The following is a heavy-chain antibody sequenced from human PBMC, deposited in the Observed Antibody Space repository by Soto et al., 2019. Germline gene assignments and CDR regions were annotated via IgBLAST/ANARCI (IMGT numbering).Heavy chain of an antibody. CDR3: ARTTAVPNTLRSRYFFDY. CDR2: VYYSGTT. J-gene: IGHJ4*02. Sequence: SETLSLTCSVSGGSVSDKTYYWSWIRQPPGKRLEWIGYVYYSGTTNYNPSLKSRVTISVDLSKNRFSLRLSSVTTADTALYYCARTTAVPNTLRSRYFFDYWGQGTMVTVSS. V-gene: IGHV4-61*01. CDR1: GGSVSDKTYY. D-gene: IGHD4-17*01.